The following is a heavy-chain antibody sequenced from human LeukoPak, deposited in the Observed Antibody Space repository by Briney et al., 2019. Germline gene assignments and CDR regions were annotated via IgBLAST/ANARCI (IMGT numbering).Heavy chain of an antibody. V-gene: IGHV4-59*12. J-gene: IGHJ3*02. Sequence: PSETLSLTCTVSGGSISSYYWSWIRQPPGKGLEWIGYIYYSGSTNYNPSLKSRVTISVDTSKNQFSLKLSSVTAADTAVYYCARDLGDDSSGLFDIWGQGTMVTVSS. CDR1: GGSISSYY. D-gene: IGHD3-22*01. CDR3: ARDLGDDSSGLFDI. CDR2: IYYSGST.